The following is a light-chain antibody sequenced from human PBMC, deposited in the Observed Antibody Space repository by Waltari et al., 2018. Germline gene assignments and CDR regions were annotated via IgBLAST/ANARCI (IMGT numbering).Light chain of an antibody. CDR1: SGDIGGYNF. CDR3: SSYSSSSTPYV. CDR2: EVT. Sequence: QSALTQPASVSGSPGQSITIPCTGTSGDIGGYNFLSCFQQHPGKTPKLMIYEVTNRPSGVSNRFSGSKSGSTASLTISGLQAEDEADYYCSSYSSSSTPYVFGTGTTVTVL. V-gene: IGLV2-14*01. J-gene: IGLJ1*01.